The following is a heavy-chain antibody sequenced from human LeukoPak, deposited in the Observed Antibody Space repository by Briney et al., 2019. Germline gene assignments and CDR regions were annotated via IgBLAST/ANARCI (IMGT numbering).Heavy chain of an antibody. CDR3: ARSYGDYEGGFDY. CDR1: GGSISSYY. D-gene: IGHD4-17*01. V-gene: IGHV4-59*01. J-gene: IGHJ4*02. Sequence: SETLSLTCTVSGGSISSYYWSWIRQPPGKGLEWLGYIYYSGSTNYNPSLKSRVTISVDTSKNQFSLKLSSVTAADTAVYYCARSYGDYEGGFDYWGQGTLVTVSS. CDR2: IYYSGST.